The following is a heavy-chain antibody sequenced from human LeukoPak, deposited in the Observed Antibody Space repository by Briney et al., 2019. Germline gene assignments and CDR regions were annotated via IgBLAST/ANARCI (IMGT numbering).Heavy chain of an antibody. CDR2: ISGSGDRT. D-gene: IGHD2-21*01. Sequence: GGSLRLSCAASGFTFSSSAMSWVRQAPGKGLEWVSTISGSGDRTYYADSVKGRFTISRDNSKNTLYLQMNSLRAEDTAVYYCAKPGRCDRYCMDVWGKGTTVTVSS. J-gene: IGHJ6*03. CDR3: AKPGRCDRYCMDV. CDR1: GFTFSSSA. V-gene: IGHV3-23*01.